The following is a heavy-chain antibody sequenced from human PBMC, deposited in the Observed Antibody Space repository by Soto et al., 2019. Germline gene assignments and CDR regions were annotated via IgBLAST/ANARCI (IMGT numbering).Heavy chain of an antibody. CDR2: VYYAGST. D-gene: IGHD2-21*02. J-gene: IGHJ5*02. V-gene: IGHV4-30-4*01. Sequence: SETLSLTCTVSGGSVRSDNYYWSWIRQAPGKGLEWIGYVYYAGSTYYNPSLMSRLTISVDTSKNQFSLKLTSVTAAETAVYYCVRTARQGAVAPHWFDRWGQGTQVTV. CDR1: GGSVRSDNYY. CDR3: VRTARQGAVAPHWFDR.